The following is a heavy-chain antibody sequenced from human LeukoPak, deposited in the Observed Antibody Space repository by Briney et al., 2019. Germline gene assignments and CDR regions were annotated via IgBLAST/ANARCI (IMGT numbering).Heavy chain of an antibody. CDR1: GGSISSYY. CDR2: IYYSGST. D-gene: IGHD5-24*01. J-gene: IGHJ5*02. CDR3: ARVEMANSWFDP. Sequence: PSETLSLTCTVSGGSISSYYWSWIRQSPGKGLEWIGYIYYSGSTNYNPSLKSRVTISVDTSKNQFSLKLSSVTAADTAVYYCARVEMANSWFDPWGQGTLVTVSS. V-gene: IGHV4-59*01.